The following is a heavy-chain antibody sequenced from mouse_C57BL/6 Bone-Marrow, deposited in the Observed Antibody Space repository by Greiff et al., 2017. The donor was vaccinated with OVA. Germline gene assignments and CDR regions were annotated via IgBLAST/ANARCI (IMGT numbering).Heavy chain of an antibody. D-gene: IGHD1-1*01. V-gene: IGHV1-64*01. Sequence: QVQLQQPGAELVKPGASVKLSCKASGYTFTSYWMHWVKQRPGQGLEWIGMIHPNSGSTNYNEKFKSKATLTVDKSSSTAYMQLSSLTSEGSAVYYCARITTVVGAYWGQGTLVTVSA. CDR2: IHPNSGST. CDR3: ARITTVVGAY. J-gene: IGHJ3*01. CDR1: GYTFTSYW.